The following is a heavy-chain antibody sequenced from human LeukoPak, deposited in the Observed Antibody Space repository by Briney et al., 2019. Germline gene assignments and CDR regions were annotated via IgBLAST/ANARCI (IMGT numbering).Heavy chain of an antibody. CDR3: ARRPFMVRGVRAFDP. V-gene: IGHV4-34*01. D-gene: IGHD3-10*01. CDR1: GGSISSYY. CDR2: INHSGST. J-gene: IGHJ5*02. Sequence: SETLSLTCTVSGGSISSYYWSWIRQPPGKGLEWIGEINHSGSTNYNPSLKSRVTISVDTSKNQFSLKLSSVTAADTAVYYCARRPFMVRGVRAFDPWGQGALVTVSS.